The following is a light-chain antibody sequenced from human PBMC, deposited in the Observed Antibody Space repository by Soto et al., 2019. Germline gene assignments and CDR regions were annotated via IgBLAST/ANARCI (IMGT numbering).Light chain of an antibody. CDR2: DAS. J-gene: IGKJ4*01. CDR1: QSVSSY. Sequence: EIGLTQSPATLSLSPGERATLSCRASQSVSSYLAWYQQKPGQAPRLLIYDASNRATGIPARFSGSGSGTDFTLTISSLEPEDFAVYYCQQRSNWPPGLTFGGGTKV. CDR3: QQRSNWPPGLT. V-gene: IGKV3-11*01.